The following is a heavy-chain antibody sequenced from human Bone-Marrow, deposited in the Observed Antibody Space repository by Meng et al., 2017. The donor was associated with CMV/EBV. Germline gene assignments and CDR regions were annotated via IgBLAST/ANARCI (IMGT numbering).Heavy chain of an antibody. V-gene: IGHV4-59*01. Sequence: SETLSLTCTVSGGSIGSYYWSWIRQPPGKGLEWIGYIYYSGSTNYNPSLKSRVTISVDTSKNQFSLKLSSVTAADTAVYYCARGGHGDYEYDYWGHGTLVTVSS. CDR2: IYYSGST. J-gene: IGHJ4*01. CDR1: GGSIGSYY. CDR3: ARGGHGDYEYDY. D-gene: IGHD4-17*01.